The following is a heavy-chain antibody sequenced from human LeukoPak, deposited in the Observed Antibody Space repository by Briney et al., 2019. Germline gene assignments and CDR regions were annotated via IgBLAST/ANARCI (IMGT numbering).Heavy chain of an antibody. D-gene: IGHD3-10*01. CDR1: GFTFGNSW. CDR2: INTDGSDT. V-gene: IGHV3-74*01. Sequence: PGGSLRLSCGASGFTFGNSWMNWVRQAPGKRLVWVSRINTDGSDTTYADSVKGRFTISRDNAKNTLYLQMNSLRAEDSAVYYCANSYSPPHYWGQGTLVTVSS. J-gene: IGHJ4*02. CDR3: ANSYSPPHY.